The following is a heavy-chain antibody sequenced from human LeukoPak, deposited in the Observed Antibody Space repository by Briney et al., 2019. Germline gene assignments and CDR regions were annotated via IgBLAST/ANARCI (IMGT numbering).Heavy chain of an antibody. D-gene: IGHD3-3*01. J-gene: IGHJ4*02. Sequence: SETLSLTCAVYGGSFSGYYWSWIRQPPGKGLEWIGEINHSGSTNYNPSLKSRVTISVDTSKNQFSLKLSSVTAADTAVYYCAREISLQWTDFWSGYYAHYHFDYWGQGTLVTVSS. V-gene: IGHV4-34*01. CDR2: INHSGST. CDR1: GGSFSGYY. CDR3: AREISLQWTDFWSGYYAHYHFDY.